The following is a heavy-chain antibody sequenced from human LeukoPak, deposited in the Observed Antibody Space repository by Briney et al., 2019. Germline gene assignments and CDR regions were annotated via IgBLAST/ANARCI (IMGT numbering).Heavy chain of an antibody. CDR1: GGSISSDY. CDR2: CHYSGST. Sequence: SETLSLTCTVSGGSISSDYWSWIRQSPGKGLEWIGYCHYSGSTNSNPSLNGRVTFSVDRPRNQFSLKLTSVTAADTAVYYCARAPLPYSGSHRHFDHWGQGTLVTVSS. J-gene: IGHJ4*02. D-gene: IGHD1-26*01. V-gene: IGHV4-59*08. CDR3: ARAPLPYSGSHRHFDH.